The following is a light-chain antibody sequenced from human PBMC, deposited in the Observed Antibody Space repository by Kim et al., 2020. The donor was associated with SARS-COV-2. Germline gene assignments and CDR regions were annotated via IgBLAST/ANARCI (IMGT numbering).Light chain of an antibody. CDR2: GAS. CDR1: QRVSSSY. CDR3: QQYAKSPYT. J-gene: IGKJ2*01. V-gene: IGKV3-20*01. Sequence: LSPGEGATLSCRASQRVSSSYLAWYQQRPGQAPRLLIYGASSRATGIPDRFSGSGSETDFTLTISRPEPEDFGVYYCQQYAKSPYTFGQGTKLEI.